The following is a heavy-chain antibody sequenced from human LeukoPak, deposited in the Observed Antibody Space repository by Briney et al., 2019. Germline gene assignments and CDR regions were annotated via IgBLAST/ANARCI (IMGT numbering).Heavy chain of an antibody. D-gene: IGHD5-24*01. CDR3: ARGRGRWLQLNY. Sequence: EASVKVSCKASGYTFTSYDINWVRPATGQGLEWMGWMNPNSGNTGYAQKFQGRVTMTRNTSISTAYMELSSLRSEDTAVYYCARGRGRWLQLNYWGQGTLVTVSS. V-gene: IGHV1-8*01. CDR1: GYTFTSYD. J-gene: IGHJ4*02. CDR2: MNPNSGNT.